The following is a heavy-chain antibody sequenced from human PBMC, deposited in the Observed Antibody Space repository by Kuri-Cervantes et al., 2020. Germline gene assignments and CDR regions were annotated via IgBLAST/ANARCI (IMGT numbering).Heavy chain of an antibody. J-gene: IGHJ6*02. CDR3: ARAHYYDSSGYFLNYYGMDV. Sequence: GESLKISCAASGFTFSSYAMHWVRQAPGKELEWVAVISYDGSNKYYADSVKGRFTISRDNSKNTLYLQMNSLRAEDTAVYYCARAHYYDSSGYFLNYYGMDVWGQGTTVTVSS. D-gene: IGHD3-22*01. CDR1: GFTFSSYA. V-gene: IGHV3-30-3*01. CDR2: ISYDGSNK.